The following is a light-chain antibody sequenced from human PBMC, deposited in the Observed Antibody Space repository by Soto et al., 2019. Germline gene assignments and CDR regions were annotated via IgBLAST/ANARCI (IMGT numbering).Light chain of an antibody. J-gene: IGKJ4*01. Sequence: DIQMTQSPSSPSSSLGDRVTITCRASQTISSYLNWYQQKPGRAPKLLIYKASTLKSGVPSRFSGSGSGTDFTLTISSLQPEDFATYYCQQGNTFPLTFGGGTKVDIK. CDR3: QQGNTFPLT. V-gene: IGKV1-39*01. CDR1: QTISSY. CDR2: KAS.